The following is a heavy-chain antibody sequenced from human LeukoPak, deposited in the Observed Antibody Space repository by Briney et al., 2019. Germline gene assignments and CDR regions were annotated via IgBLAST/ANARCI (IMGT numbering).Heavy chain of an antibody. V-gene: IGHV1-18*04. J-gene: IGHJ5*02. CDR2: ISAYNGNT. D-gene: IGHD4-17*01. Sequence: ASVKVSCKASGYTFTGYYMHWVRQAPGQGLEWMGWISAYNGNTNYAQKLQGRVTMTTDTSTSTAYMELRSLRSDDTAVYYCARDVNRCWFDPWGQGTLVTVSS. CDR1: GYTFTGYY. CDR3: ARDVNRCWFDP.